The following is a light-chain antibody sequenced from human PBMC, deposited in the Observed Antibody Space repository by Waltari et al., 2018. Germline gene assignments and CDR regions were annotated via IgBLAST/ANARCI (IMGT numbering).Light chain of an antibody. CDR1: PSIPGT. Sequence: IVLTQSPGTLSLSPGERATLSCRASPSIPGTLVWYQQKPNQPPRLLSYGASNRAAGIPDRFSGSGFGIDFSLTISRLEPEDFAVYYCQHYVRLPVAFGQGTKV. J-gene: IGKJ1*01. V-gene: IGKV3-20*01. CDR3: QHYVRLPVA. CDR2: GAS.